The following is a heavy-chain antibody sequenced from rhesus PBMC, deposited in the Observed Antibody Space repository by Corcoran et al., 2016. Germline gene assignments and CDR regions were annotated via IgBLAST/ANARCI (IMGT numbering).Heavy chain of an antibody. J-gene: IGHJ4*01. V-gene: IGHV3-183*01. CDR1: GYTFGDYG. CDR3: ARVDYYGSGYYPD. D-gene: IGHD3-28*01. Sequence: EVQLVESGGGLVKPGASLRLSCAASGYTFGDYGMHWVRQAPGKGLEWGSFISATGKTICDAGCGQGRFTISRDNDTNALSLQMNSLRAEDTAVYYCARVDYYGSGYYPDWGQGVLVTVSS. CDR2: ISATGKTI.